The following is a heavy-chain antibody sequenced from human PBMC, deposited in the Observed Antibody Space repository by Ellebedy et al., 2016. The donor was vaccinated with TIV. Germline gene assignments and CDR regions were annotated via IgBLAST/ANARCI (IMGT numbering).Heavy chain of an antibody. V-gene: IGHV3-74*01. CDR1: GFTFSSYW. D-gene: IGHD1-7*01. CDR3: ARDGGTTSYYYMDV. J-gene: IGHJ6*03. CDR2: INSDGSST. Sequence: GGSLRLSXAASGFTFSSYWMHWVRQAPGKGLVWVSRINSDGSSTSYADSVKGRFTISRDNAKNTLYLQMNSLRAEDTAVYYCARDGGTTSYYYMDVWGKGTTVTVSS.